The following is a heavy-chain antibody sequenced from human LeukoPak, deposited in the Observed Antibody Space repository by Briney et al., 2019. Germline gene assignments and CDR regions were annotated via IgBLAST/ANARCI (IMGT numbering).Heavy chain of an antibody. Sequence: ASVKVSCKASGYTFTSYGISWVRQAPGQGLEWMGWISAYNGNTNYAQKLQGRVTMTTDTSTSTAYMELRSLRSDDTAVYYCVRCMSYSFSYYYYGMDVWGQGTTVTVSS. CDR2: ISAYNGNT. V-gene: IGHV1-18*01. D-gene: IGHD1-26*01. J-gene: IGHJ6*02. CDR1: GYTFTSYG. CDR3: VRCMSYSFSYYYYGMDV.